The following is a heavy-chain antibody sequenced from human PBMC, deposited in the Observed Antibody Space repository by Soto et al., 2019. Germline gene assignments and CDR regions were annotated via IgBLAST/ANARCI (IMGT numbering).Heavy chain of an antibody. CDR2: IYYSGST. J-gene: IGHJ5*02. CDR1: GGSISSSSYY. V-gene: IGHV4-39*01. D-gene: IGHD2-15*01. Sequence: PSETLSLTCTVSGGSISSSSYYWGWIRQPPGKGLEWIGSIYYSGSTYYNPSLKSRVTISVDTSKNQFSLKLSSVTAADTAVYYCARRICTGGGSCYPGGVGWFDPWGQGTLVTVSS. CDR3: ARRICTGGGSCYPGGVGWFDP.